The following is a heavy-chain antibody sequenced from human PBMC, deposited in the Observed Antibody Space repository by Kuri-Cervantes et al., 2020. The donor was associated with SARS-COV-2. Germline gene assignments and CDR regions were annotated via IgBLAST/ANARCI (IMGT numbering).Heavy chain of an antibody. Sequence: QTLSLTCAASGFTFSNAWMNWVRQAPGKGLEWVGFIRSKAYGGTTEYAASVKGRFTISRDDSKSIAYLQMNSLKTEDTAVYYCTRGGYRTSSDAFDIWGQGTMVTVSS. J-gene: IGHJ3*02. D-gene: IGHD6-13*01. CDR3: TRGGYRTSSDAFDI. CDR2: IRSKAYGGTT. CDR1: GFTFSNAW. V-gene: IGHV3-49*04.